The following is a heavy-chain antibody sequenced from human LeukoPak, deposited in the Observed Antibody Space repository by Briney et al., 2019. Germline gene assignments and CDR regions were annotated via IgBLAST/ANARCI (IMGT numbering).Heavy chain of an antibody. J-gene: IGHJ4*02. V-gene: IGHV3-30*02. D-gene: IGHD4-17*01. CDR3: AKGHYGDYEFDY. Sequence: GALRLSCAASGFTFSSYGMHWVRQAPGKGLEWVAFIRYDGSNKYYADSVKGRLTISRDNSKNTLYLQMNSLGAEDTAVYYCAKGHYGDYEFDYWGQGTLVTVSS. CDR1: GFTFSSYG. CDR2: IRYDGSNK.